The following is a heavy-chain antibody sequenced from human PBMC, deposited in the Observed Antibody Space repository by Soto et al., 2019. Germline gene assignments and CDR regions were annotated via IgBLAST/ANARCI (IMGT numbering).Heavy chain of an antibody. Sequence: GASVKVSCKASGGTFSSYAISWVRQAPGQGLEWMGGIIPIFGTANYAQKFQGRVTVTADKSTSTAYMELSSLRSEDTAVYYCARDSSGYYDYWGQGTLVTVSS. D-gene: IGHD3-22*01. J-gene: IGHJ4*02. V-gene: IGHV1-69*06. CDR1: GGTFSSYA. CDR2: IIPIFGTA. CDR3: ARDSSGYYDY.